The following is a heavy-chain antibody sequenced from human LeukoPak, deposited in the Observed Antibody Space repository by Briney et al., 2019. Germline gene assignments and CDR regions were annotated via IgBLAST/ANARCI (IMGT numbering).Heavy chain of an antibody. Sequence: SETLSLTRTVSGGSISGYYWTWIRQPPGKGLEWIGGMHYSGSTSYNPSLKSRVSMSVDTSKNQFSLKLTSVTAADTAMFYCVRSGASYTEALWGRGTLVTVSS. CDR1: GGSISGYY. D-gene: IGHD4/OR15-4a*01. CDR3: VRSGASYTEAL. J-gene: IGHJ2*01. CDR2: MHYSGST. V-gene: IGHV4-59*01.